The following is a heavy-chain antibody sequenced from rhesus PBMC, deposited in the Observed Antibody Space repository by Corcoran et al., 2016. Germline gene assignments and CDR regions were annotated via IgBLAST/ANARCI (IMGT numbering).Heavy chain of an antibody. CDR1: GYSISSGYY. D-gene: IGHD1-44*01. Sequence: QVQLQESGPGLVKPSETLSLTCAVSGYSISSGYYWGWIRQPPGKGLEYIGYISGSRGSTAYNPSLKSRVTISKDTSKNQFALKLSSVTAADTAVYYCARLLGTTNVDYWGQGVLVTVSS. CDR2: ISGSRGST. CDR3: ARLLGTTNVDY. J-gene: IGHJ4*01. V-gene: IGHV4-99*01.